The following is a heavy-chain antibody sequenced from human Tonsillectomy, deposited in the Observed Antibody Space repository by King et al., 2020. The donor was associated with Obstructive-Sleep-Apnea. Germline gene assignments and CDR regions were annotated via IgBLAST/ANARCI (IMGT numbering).Heavy chain of an antibody. Sequence: VQLVESGGGLVEPGESLRISCAASAFTFVRYWMSWVRQAPGKGLEWVANINEDGSEKHYMDSVEGRFTISRDNVKSSLYLEMNNLRPEDTAVYYCVRIVAGRPRFYFGYWGQGTRVIASS. CDR3: VRIVAGRPRFYFGY. CDR2: INEDGSEK. CDR1: AFTFVRYW. D-gene: IGHD6-6*01. V-gene: IGHV3-7*03. J-gene: IGHJ4*02.